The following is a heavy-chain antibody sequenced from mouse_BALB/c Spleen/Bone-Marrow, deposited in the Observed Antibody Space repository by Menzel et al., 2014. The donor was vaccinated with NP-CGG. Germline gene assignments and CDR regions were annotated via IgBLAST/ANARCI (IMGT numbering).Heavy chain of an antibody. CDR3: ARDMGLLRFDY. CDR2: IRNKANGYTT. CDR1: GFTFTDYY. D-gene: IGHD1-1*01. J-gene: IGHJ2*01. V-gene: IGHV7-3*02. Sequence: EVYLVESGGGLVQPGGSLRLSCATSGFTFTDYYMSWVRQPPGKALEWLGFIRNKANGYTTEYSASVKGRFTISRDNSQSILYLQMNTLRAEDSATYYCARDMGLLRFDYWGQGTTLTVSS.